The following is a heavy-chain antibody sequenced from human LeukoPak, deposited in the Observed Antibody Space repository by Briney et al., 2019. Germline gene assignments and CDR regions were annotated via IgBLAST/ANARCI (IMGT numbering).Heavy chain of an antibody. J-gene: IGHJ4*02. D-gene: IGHD2-21*02. CDR3: ARGQSSVVTDIPYYFDY. CDR2: INHSGST. Sequence: SETLSLTRTVSGGSISSYYWSWIRQPPGKGLEWIGEINHSGSTNYNPSLKSRVTTSVDTSKKQFSLKLSSVTAADTAVYFCARGQSSVVTDIPYYFDYWGRGTVVTVSS. CDR1: GGSISSYY. V-gene: IGHV4-34*01.